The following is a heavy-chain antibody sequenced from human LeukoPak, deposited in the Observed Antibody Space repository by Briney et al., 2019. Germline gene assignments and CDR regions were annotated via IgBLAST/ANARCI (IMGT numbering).Heavy chain of an antibody. CDR1: GFTFSSYA. CDR3: ARGGRYCSSTSCYQNWFDP. CDR2: ISSSGSTI. J-gene: IGHJ5*02. V-gene: IGHV3-48*03. Sequence: QPGGSLRLSCAASGFTFSSYAMSWVRQAPGKGLEWVSYISSSGSTIYYADSVKGRFTISRDNAKNSLYLQMNSLRAEDTAVYYCARGGRYCSSTSCYQNWFDPWGQGTLVTVSS. D-gene: IGHD2-2*01.